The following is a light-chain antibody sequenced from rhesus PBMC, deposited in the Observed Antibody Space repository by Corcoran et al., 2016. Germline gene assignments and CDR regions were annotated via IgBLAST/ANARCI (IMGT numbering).Light chain of an antibody. CDR2: HAS. CDR1: QSVSNS. CDR3: QQCNNWPRT. Sequence: EIVLTQSPVTLSLSPGERATLSCRASQSVSNSLAWYQQKPGQAPRLLIYHASSRATGIPDRFSGSGSGTDFTLPISSLEPEDVGVYYCQQCNNWPRTFGQGTKVEIK. J-gene: IGKJ1*01. V-gene: IGKV3-35*01.